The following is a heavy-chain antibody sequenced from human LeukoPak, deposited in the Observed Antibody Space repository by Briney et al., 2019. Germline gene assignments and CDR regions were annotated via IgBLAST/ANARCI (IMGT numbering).Heavy chain of an antibody. J-gene: IGHJ4*02. V-gene: IGHV1-2*02. Sequence: ASVKVSCKASGYTFTGYYMHWVRQAPGQGLEWMGWINPNSGGTNYAQKFQGRVTMTRDTSISTAYMELSRLRSDDTAVYYCARVWFGELLQPLFDYWGQGTLVTVSS. CDR3: ARVWFGELLQPLFDY. D-gene: IGHD3-10*01. CDR2: INPNSGGT. CDR1: GYTFTGYY.